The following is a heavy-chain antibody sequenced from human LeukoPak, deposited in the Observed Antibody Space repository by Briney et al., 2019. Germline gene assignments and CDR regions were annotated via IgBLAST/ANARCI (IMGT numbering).Heavy chain of an antibody. CDR1: GFTFGDYY. J-gene: IGHJ6*03. CDR2: ISTSGGII. Sequence: PGGSLRLSCAASGFTFGDYYMSWIRQAPGKGLEWVSYISTSGGIIYYADSVKGRFTISRDNAKNSLSLQMNSLRAEDTAVYYCARSPAGANYYLDVWGKGTTVTISS. D-gene: IGHD1-14*01. CDR3: ARSPAGANYYLDV. V-gene: IGHV3-11*04.